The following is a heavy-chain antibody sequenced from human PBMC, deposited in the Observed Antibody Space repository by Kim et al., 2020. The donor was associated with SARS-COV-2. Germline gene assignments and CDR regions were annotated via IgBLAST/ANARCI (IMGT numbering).Heavy chain of an antibody. D-gene: IGHD5-18*01. CDR3: ARDKGIFTAMSRYYFDL. Sequence: GGSLRLSCAASGFTFSTYGMHWVRQAPGKGLEWVAVIWYDGSITYYVDSVKGRFTISRDNSKNTLYLQMNNLRAEDTAVYYCARDKGIFTAMSRYYFDLWGQGILVTVSS. V-gene: IGHV3-33*01. CDR1: GFTFSTYG. CDR2: IWYDGSIT. J-gene: IGHJ4*02.